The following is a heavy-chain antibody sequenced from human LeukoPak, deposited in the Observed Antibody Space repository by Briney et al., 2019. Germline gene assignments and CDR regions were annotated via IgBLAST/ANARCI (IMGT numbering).Heavy chain of an antibody. Sequence: SETLSLTCTVSGGSISSYYWSWIRQPPGKGLEWIGYMYKSGSTRSTNYNPSLKSRVTMFVDMSKNQFSLRLSSVTAADTAVYYCARHRAYSSSSPFDYWGQRTLVTVSS. CDR2: MYKSGSTRST. J-gene: IGHJ4*02. D-gene: IGHD6-6*01. V-gene: IGHV4-59*08. CDR3: ARHRAYSSSSPFDY. CDR1: GGSISSYY.